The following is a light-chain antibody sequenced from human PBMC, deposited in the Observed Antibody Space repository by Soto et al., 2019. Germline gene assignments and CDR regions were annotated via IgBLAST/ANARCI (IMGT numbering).Light chain of an antibody. CDR1: QSVSNN. CDR3: LQYDDWHRT. Sequence: EIVMTQSPATLSVSPGERATFSCRAGQSVSNNLAWYQQKPGQTPRLVIYGASNRATGVPARFSGSGSGTDFTLTISSLQSEDFAVYYCLQYDDWHRTFGQGTKVDIK. V-gene: IGKV3-15*01. J-gene: IGKJ1*01. CDR2: GAS.